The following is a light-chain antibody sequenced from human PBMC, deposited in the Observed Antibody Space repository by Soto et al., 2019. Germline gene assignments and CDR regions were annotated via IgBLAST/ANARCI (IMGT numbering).Light chain of an antibody. CDR3: SSYTSTSARV. J-gene: IGLJ2*01. Sequence: QSALTQPASVSGSPGQSITISCTGTSSDVGGYNSVSWYQQHPGKAPKLMIYDVSNRPSGVSDPFSGSKSGNTASLTISGLQAEDEADYYCSSYTSTSARVFGGGTKLTVL. CDR2: DVS. CDR1: SSDVGGYNS. V-gene: IGLV2-14*03.